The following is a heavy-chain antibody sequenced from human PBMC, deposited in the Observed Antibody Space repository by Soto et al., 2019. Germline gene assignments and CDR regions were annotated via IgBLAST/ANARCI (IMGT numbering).Heavy chain of an antibody. V-gene: IGHV3-30*18. CDR3: AKGAGYCSSTSCYWGYVAARPERMDV. D-gene: IGHD2-2*01. CDR1: GFTFSSYG. Sequence: GSLRLSCAASGFTFSSYGMHWVRQAPGKGLEWVAVISYDGSNKYYADSVKGRFTISRDNSKNTLYLQMNSLRAEDTAVYYCAKGAGYCSSTSCYWGYVAARPERMDVWGQGTTVTVSS. J-gene: IGHJ6*02. CDR2: ISYDGSNK.